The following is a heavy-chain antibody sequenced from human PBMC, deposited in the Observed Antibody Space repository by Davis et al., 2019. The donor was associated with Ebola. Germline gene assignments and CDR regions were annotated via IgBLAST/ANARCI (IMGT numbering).Heavy chain of an antibody. J-gene: IGHJ3*02. CDR2: ISYDGSNK. CDR3: AKGILGYCSRTSCPADAFDI. D-gene: IGHD2-2*01. V-gene: IGHV3-30*18. Sequence: PGGSPRLSCAASGFTFSSYGMHWVRQAPGKGLEWVAVISYDGSNKYYADSVKGRFTISRDNSKNTLYLQMNSLRAEDTAVYYCAKGILGYCSRTSCPADAFDIWGQGTMVTVSS. CDR1: GFTFSSYG.